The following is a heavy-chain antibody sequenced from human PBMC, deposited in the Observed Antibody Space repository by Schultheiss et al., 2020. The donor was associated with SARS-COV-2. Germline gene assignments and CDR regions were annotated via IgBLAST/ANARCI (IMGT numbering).Heavy chain of an antibody. CDR3: ARMGSSSSAGWSDY. J-gene: IGHJ4*02. D-gene: IGHD6-6*01. CDR2: ISWNGVST. V-gene: IGHV3-20*04. CDR1: GFTYDDHG. Sequence: GGSLRLSCAASGFTYDDHGMGWARQTPGKGLEWVSAISWNGVSTGYTDSVKGRFTISRDNAKNSLYLQMNSLRSEDTALYYCARMGSSSSAGWSDYWGQGALVTVSS.